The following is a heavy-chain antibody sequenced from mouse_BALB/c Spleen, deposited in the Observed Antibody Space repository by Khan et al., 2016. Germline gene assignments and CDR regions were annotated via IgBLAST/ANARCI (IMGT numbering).Heavy chain of an antibody. V-gene: IGHV8-12*01. CDR1: GFSLSTSGMG. CDR2: IYWDDDK. D-gene: IGHD2-4*01. Sequence: QVTLKESGPGILQPSQTLSLTCSFSGFSLSTSGMGVSWIRQPSGKGLEGLAHIYWDDDKRYNPSLKRRLKIPKDNSSNQVILKINSVDTAGTATYYCARSMITYAIDYWGQGTSVTVSS. CDR3: ARSMITYAIDY. J-gene: IGHJ4*01.